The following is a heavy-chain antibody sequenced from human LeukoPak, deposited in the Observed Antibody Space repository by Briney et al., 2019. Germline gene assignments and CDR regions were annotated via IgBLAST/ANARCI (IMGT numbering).Heavy chain of an antibody. Sequence: GASVKVSCKASGYTFTSYYMHWVRQAPGQGLEWMGWISAYNGNTNYAQKLQGRVTMTTDTSTSTAYMELRSLRSDDTAVYYCAGGPVDSSGLDYYMDVWGKGTTVTVSS. CDR3: AGGPVDSSGLDYYMDV. J-gene: IGHJ6*03. CDR1: GYTFTSYY. D-gene: IGHD3-22*01. CDR2: ISAYNGNT. V-gene: IGHV1-18*04.